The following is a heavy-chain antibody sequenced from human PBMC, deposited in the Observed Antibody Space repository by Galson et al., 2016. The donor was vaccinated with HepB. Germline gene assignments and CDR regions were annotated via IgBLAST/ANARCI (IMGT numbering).Heavy chain of an antibody. CDR2: INTDGTAI. CDR3: TLLRIHWNPDY. D-gene: IGHD4-17*01. J-gene: IGHJ4*02. V-gene: IGHV3-74*01. Sequence: SLRLSCAVSGFTLSSDWMHWVRQTPGEGPVWVSGINTDGTAIGYADSVRGRFTISRDNAKNTVYLQMNSLRAEDTAVYYCTLLRIHWNPDYWGRGTLVTVSS. CDR1: GFTLSSDW.